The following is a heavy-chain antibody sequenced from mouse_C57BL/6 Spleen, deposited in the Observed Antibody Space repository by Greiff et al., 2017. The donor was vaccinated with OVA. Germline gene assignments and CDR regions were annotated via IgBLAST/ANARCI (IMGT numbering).Heavy chain of an antibody. D-gene: IGHD4-1*01. CDR3: ARLSDTGTGGLDY. Sequence: QVQLQQSGAELARPGASVKMSCKASGYTFTSYTMHWVKQRPGQGLEWIGYINPSSGYTKYNQKFKDKATLTADKSSSTAYMQLSSLTTEDAAGYYCARLSDTGTGGLDYWGQGTSVTVSA. CDR2: INPSSGYT. CDR1: GYTFTSYT. J-gene: IGHJ4*01. V-gene: IGHV1-4*01.